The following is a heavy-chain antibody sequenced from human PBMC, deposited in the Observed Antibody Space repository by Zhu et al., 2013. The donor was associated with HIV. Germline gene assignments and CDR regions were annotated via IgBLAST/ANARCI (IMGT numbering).Heavy chain of an antibody. V-gene: IGHV1-18*04. CDR3: AREERALDV. CDR1: GFIFTSVG. J-gene: IGHJ3*01. Sequence: QVQLVQSGLELKKPGASVKISCKATGFIFTSVGYSWVRQAPGRGFEWMGWINPYNGVRVPAQRLQDRLTLAADTSTNTVYMELRSLRFDDTGIYYCAREERALDVWGQGTMVTVFS. CDR2: INPYNGVR.